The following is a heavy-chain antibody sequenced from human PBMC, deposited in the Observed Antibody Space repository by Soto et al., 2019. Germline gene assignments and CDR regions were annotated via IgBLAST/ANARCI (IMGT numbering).Heavy chain of an antibody. CDR2: INPSGGST. V-gene: IGHV1-46*01. J-gene: IGHJ5*02. Sequence: GHSVKVYCKASGYAFTSYYMLWVRQAPGQGLEWMGIINPSGGSTSYAQKLQGRVTMTTDTSTSIAYMELRSLRSDDTAVYYCARVKSSGWFNWFDPWCQGALVTVSS. CDR1: GYAFTSYY. D-gene: IGHD6-19*01. CDR3: ARVKSSGWFNWFDP.